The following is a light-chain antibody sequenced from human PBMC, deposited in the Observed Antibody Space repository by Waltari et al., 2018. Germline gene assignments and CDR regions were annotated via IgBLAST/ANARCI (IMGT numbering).Light chain of an antibody. CDR1: QRVGSS. V-gene: IGKV3-11*01. CDR2: DAS. CDR3: QQRSNWPPIT. J-gene: IGKJ5*01. Sequence: EIVLTQSPVTLSLAPGERATPSCSASQRVGSSLAWYQQKPGQAPRLLMYDASNRATGVPARFNGSGSGTDFTLTIISLQSEDSAVYYCQQRSNWPPITFGQGTRLEIK.